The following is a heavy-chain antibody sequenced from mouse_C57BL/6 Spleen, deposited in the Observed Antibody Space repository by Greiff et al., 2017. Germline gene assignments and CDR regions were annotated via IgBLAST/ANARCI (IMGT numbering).Heavy chain of an antibody. J-gene: IGHJ4*01. CDR1: GFTFSSYA. V-gene: IGHV5-4*01. D-gene: IGHD4-1*01. CDR3: AREGTGEAMDY. CDR2: ISDGGRYT. Sequence: EVQLVESGGGLVKPGGSLKLSCAASGFTFSSYAMSWVRQTPEKRLEWVATISDGGRYTYYPDNVKGRFTISRDNAKNNLYLQMSHLKSEDTAMYYCAREGTGEAMDYWGQGTSVTGSS.